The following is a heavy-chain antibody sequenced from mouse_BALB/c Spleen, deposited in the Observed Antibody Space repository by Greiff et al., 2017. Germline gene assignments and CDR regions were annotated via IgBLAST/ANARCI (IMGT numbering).Heavy chain of an antibody. CDR2: ISYSGST. CDR3: ARDYRYDVWFAY. CDR1: GYSITSDYA. J-gene: IGHJ3*01. V-gene: IGHV3-2*02. Sequence: EVKLMESGPGLVKPSQSLSLTCTVTGYSITSDYAWNWIRQFPGNKLEWMGYISYSGSTSYNPSLKSRISITRDTSKNQFFLQLNSVTTEDTATYYCARDYRYDVWFAYWGQGTLVTVSA. D-gene: IGHD2-14*01.